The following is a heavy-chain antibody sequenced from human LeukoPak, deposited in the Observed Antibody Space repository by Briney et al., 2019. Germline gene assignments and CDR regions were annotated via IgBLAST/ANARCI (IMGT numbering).Heavy chain of an antibody. V-gene: IGHV4-61*01. CDR1: GGSVSSGSYY. D-gene: IGHD6-13*01. J-gene: IGHJ4*02. Sequence: SETLSLTCTVSGGSVSSGSYYWSWIRQPPGKGLEWIGYIYYSGSTNYNPSLKSRFTISVDTSKNQFSLKLSSVTAADTAVYYCASEGAGTFDYWGQGTLVTVSS. CDR2: IYYSGST. CDR3: ASEGAGTFDY.